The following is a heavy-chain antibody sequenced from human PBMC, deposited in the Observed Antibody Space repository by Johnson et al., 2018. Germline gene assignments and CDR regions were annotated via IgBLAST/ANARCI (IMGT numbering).Heavy chain of an antibody. V-gene: IGHV3-11*01. Sequence: QVQLVESGGALVKPGGSLRLSCAASGFHVSDYYMSWIRQAPGKGLDWVSYISRGGPIYYGDSVRGRFTISRDNAKNSLYLQMTNLRAEDTAVDFWAAWSGDSLDLGHWGQGTLVTVSS. CDR1: GFHVSDYY. D-gene: IGHD3-3*01. CDR2: ISRGGPI. CDR3: AAWSGDSLDLGH. J-gene: IGHJ1*01.